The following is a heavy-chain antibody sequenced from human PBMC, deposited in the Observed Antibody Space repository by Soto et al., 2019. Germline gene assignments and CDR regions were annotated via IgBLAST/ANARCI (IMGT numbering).Heavy chain of an antibody. CDR2: ISGSGGST. CDR1: GFTFSSYA. CDR3: AKTPPDRYCSSTSCYN. Sequence: GGSLRLSCAASGFTFSSYAMSWVRQAPGKGLEWVSAISGSGGSTYYADSVKGRFTISRDNSKNTLYLQMNSLRAEDTAVYYCAKTPPDRYCSSTSCYNWGQGTLVTVS. D-gene: IGHD2-2*02. J-gene: IGHJ4*02. V-gene: IGHV3-23*01.